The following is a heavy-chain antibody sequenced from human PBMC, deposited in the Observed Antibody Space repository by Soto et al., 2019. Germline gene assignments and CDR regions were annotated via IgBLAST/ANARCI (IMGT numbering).Heavy chain of an antibody. J-gene: IGHJ4*02. CDR2: ISYDGSNK. V-gene: IGHV3-30*18. Sequence: QVQLVESGGGVVQPGRSLRLSCAASGFTFSSYGMHWVRQAPGKGLEWVAVISYDGSNKYYADSVKGRFTISRDNSKNTLYLQMNSLRAAGTAVYYCGKAVRRYCSSTICYAVAYWGQGTLSPSPQ. D-gene: IGHD2-2*01. CDR1: GFTFSSYG. CDR3: GKAVRRYCSSTICYAVAY.